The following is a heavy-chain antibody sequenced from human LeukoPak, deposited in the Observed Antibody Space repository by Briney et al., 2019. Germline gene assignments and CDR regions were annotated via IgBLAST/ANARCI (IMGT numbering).Heavy chain of an antibody. V-gene: IGHV3-30*02. CDR1: GFTFSSYG. CDR2: IRYDGSNK. D-gene: IGHD3-3*01. Sequence: GGSLRLPCAASGFTFSSYGMHWVRQAPGKGLEWVAFIRYDGSNKYYADSVKGRFTISRDNSKNTLYLQMNSLRAEDTAVYYCAKQVRESLEWFDYWGQGTLVTVSS. CDR3: AKQVRESLEWFDY. J-gene: IGHJ5*01.